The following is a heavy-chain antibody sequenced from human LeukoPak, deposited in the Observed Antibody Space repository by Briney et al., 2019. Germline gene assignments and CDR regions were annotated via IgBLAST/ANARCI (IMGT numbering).Heavy chain of an antibody. V-gene: IGHV1-18*01. Sequence: ASVKVSCKASGYSFTSYGISWVRQALGQGLEWMGWISAYNGNTNYAQKLQGRVTMTTDTSTSTAYMELRSLRSDDTAVYYCARVRNYDSSGYYPLDYGGQGTLVTVSS. D-gene: IGHD3-22*01. CDR3: ARVRNYDSSGYYPLDY. CDR2: ISAYNGNT. CDR1: GYSFTSYG. J-gene: IGHJ4*02.